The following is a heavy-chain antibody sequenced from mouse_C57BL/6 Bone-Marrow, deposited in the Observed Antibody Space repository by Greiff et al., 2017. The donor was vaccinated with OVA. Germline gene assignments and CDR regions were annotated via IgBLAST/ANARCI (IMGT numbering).Heavy chain of an antibody. D-gene: IGHD2-4*01. V-gene: IGHV1-15*01. J-gene: IGHJ4*01. CDR3: TRYGDEYDEGYAMDY. Sequence: QVQLKQSGAELVRPGASVTLSCKASGYTFTDYEMHWVKQTPVHGLEWIGAIDPETGGTAYNQKFKGKAILTADKSSSTAYMKLRSLTSEDSAGYYCTRYGDEYDEGYAMDYWGQGTSVTVSS. CDR2: IDPETGGT. CDR1: GYTFTDYE.